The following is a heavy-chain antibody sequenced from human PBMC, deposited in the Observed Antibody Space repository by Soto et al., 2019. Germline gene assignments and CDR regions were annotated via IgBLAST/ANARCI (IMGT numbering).Heavy chain of an antibody. D-gene: IGHD4-17*01. Sequence: QVQLVQSGAEVKKPGASVKVSCKASGYTFTSYGIGWVRQAPGQGLEWMGWISAYTGNTNYAQNLQGRVTMTTDTSTSTAYLELRRLRSNDTAVYYCARLYGDYLPRDYWGQGTLVTVSS. V-gene: IGHV1-18*01. CDR1: GYTFTSYG. J-gene: IGHJ4*02. CDR3: ARLYGDYLPRDY. CDR2: ISAYTGNT.